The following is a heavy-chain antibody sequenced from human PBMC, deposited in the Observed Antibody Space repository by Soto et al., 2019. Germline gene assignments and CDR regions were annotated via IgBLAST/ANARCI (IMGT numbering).Heavy chain of an antibody. CDR3: ARDTGYSDAFDI. V-gene: IGHV4-4*07. CDR1: GGSISIYY. D-gene: IGHD3-22*01. CDR2: VYTSGST. J-gene: IGHJ3*02. Sequence: ETLSLTCIVSGGSISIYYWSWIRQPAGKGLEWIGRVYTSGSTNYNPSLKSRVTMSVDTSKNQFSLKLTSVTAADTAVYYCARDTGYSDAFDIWGQGTMVTVSS.